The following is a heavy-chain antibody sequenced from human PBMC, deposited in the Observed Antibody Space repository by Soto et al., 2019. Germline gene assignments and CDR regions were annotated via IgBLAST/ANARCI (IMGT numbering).Heavy chain of an antibody. Sequence: GGSLRLSCAASGFTFSSYWMHWVRQAPGQGLVWVSNINTDGTSTTYADSVKGRFTTSRDNAKNTLHLQMNSLRAEDTAVYYCARHDVNYYDSSGYKYWGQGTLVTVSS. CDR2: INTDGTST. D-gene: IGHD3-22*01. CDR1: GFTFSSYW. CDR3: ARHDVNYYDSSGYKY. J-gene: IGHJ4*02. V-gene: IGHV3-74*01.